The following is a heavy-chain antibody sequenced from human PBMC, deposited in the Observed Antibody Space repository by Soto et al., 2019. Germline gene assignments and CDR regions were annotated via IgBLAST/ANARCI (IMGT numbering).Heavy chain of an antibody. Sequence: GGSLRLSCAASGFTFSSYAMSWVRQAPGRGLEWVSAISGSGGSTYYADSVKGRFTISRDNSKNTLYLQMNSLRAEDTAVYYCAKGGDTIFWMKIDYWGQGTLVTVSS. CDR3: AKGGDTIFWMKIDY. D-gene: IGHD3-9*01. CDR2: ISGSGGST. CDR1: GFTFSSYA. J-gene: IGHJ4*02. V-gene: IGHV3-23*01.